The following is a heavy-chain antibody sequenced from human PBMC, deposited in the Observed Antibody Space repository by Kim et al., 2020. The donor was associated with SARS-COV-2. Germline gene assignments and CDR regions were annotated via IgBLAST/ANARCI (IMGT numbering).Heavy chain of an antibody. V-gene: IGHV4-34*01. Sequence: SETLSLTCSVYGGSFSGYYWSWIRQPPGKGLEWIGEINHSGSTNYNPSLKSRVTISVDTSKNQFSLKLSSVTAADTALYYCARDGKAGYGLDVWGQATTV. CDR2: INHSGST. CDR3: ARDGKAGYGLDV. CDR1: GGSFSGYY. J-gene: IGHJ6*02. D-gene: IGHD6-25*01.